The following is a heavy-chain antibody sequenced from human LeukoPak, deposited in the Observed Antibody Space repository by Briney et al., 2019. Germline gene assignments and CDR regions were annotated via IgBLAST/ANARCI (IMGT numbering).Heavy chain of an antibody. Sequence: ASVKVSCKVSGYTLTELSMHWVRQAPGKGLEWMGGFDPEDGETIYAQKFQGRVTMTEDTSTDTAYMELSSLRSEDTAVYYCATLRQWLAQFDHWGQGTLVTVSS. J-gene: IGHJ4*02. CDR2: FDPEDGET. V-gene: IGHV1-24*01. CDR1: GYTLTELS. D-gene: IGHD6-19*01. CDR3: ATLRQWLAQFDH.